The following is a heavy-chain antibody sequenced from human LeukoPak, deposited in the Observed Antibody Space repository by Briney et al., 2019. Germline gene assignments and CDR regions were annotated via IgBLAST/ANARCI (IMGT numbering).Heavy chain of an antibody. CDR3: AKDAYCSGRSCYIYYYYGMDV. CDR2: ISGSGGST. D-gene: IGHD2-15*01. Sequence: GGSLRLSCAASGFTFSSYVMSWVRRAPGKGLEWVSAISGSGGSTYYADSVKGRFTISRDNSKNTLYLQMNSLRAEDTAVYYCAKDAYCSGRSCYIYYYYGMDVWGQGTTVTVSS. CDR1: GFTFSSYV. V-gene: IGHV3-23*01. J-gene: IGHJ6*02.